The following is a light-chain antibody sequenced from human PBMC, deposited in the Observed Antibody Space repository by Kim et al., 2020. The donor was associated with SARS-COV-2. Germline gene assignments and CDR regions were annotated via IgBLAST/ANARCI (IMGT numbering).Light chain of an antibody. CDR2: DVN. Sequence: GQSITISCTGTSSDIGGYNFVSWFQQHPGRAHKLMISDVNKRPSGVSNRFSGSKSGNTASLTISGLQAEDEADYYCLSYTSNSASMFGGGTQLTVL. V-gene: IGLV2-14*03. CDR3: LSYTSNSASM. J-gene: IGLJ3*02. CDR1: SSDIGGYNF.